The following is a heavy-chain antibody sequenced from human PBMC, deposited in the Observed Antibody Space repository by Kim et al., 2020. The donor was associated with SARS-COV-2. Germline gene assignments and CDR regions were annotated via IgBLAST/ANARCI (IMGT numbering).Heavy chain of an antibody. CDR2: ISGSAVST. CDR1: EIAFSSNA. CDR3: AKIDVIRGVIDF. V-gene: IGHV3-23*01. Sequence: GGSLRLSCAASEIAFSSNAMTWVRQATGKGLEWISTISGSAVSTYYADSVKGRFTISRDNTQNMVYVHMNSLRAEDTAIYYCAKIDVIRGVIDFWGQGTLVTVSS. J-gene: IGHJ4*02. D-gene: IGHD3-10*01.